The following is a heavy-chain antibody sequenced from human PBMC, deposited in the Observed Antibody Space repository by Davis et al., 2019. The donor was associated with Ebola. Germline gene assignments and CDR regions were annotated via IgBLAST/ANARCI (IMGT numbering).Heavy chain of an antibody. V-gene: IGHV4-59*01. J-gene: IGHJ6*02. Sequence: MPGGSLRLSCTVSGGSISTYYWSWIRQPPGKGLEWIGYIYKSGATSYNPSLKSRVTISVDTSKNQFSLKLSSVTAADTAVYYCATSSSWYSTGMDVWGQGTTVTVSS. CDR2: IYKSGAT. CDR3: ATSSSWYSTGMDV. CDR1: GGSISTYY. D-gene: IGHD6-13*01.